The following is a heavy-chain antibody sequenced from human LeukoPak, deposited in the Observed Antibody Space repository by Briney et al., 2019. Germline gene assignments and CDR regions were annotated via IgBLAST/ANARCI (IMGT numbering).Heavy chain of an antibody. D-gene: IGHD3-10*01. J-gene: IGHJ2*01. V-gene: IGHV3-33*06. Sequence: GGSLRLSCVTSGFTFSKFAMHWIRQTPDKGLEWVTVIGPDGINKYYRDSVKGRFTITRDNSRNTLYLQMNSLRAEDTAVYYCAKGFYGSRYWYFDRWGRGTPVTVSS. CDR3: AKGFYGSRYWYFDR. CDR2: IGPDGINK. CDR1: GFTFSKFA.